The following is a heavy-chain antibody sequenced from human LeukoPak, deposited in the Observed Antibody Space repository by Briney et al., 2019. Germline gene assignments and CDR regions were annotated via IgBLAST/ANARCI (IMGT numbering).Heavy chain of an antibody. CDR1: GFTFSSYW. CDR2: IKQDGSEK. V-gene: IGHV3-7*01. D-gene: IGHD3-22*01. Sequence: PGGSLRLSCAASGFTFSSYWMSWVRQAPGKGLEWVANIKQDGSEKYYVDSVKGRFTISRDNSKNTLYLQMNSQRAEDTAVYYCAKDLGHDSSGYHNVDYWGQGTLVTVSS. CDR3: AKDLGHDSSGYHNVDY. J-gene: IGHJ4*02.